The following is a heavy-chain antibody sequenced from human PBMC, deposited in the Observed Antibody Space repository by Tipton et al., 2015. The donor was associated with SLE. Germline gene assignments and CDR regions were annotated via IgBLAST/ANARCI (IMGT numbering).Heavy chain of an antibody. CDR2: IRFDGSNK. Sequence: SLRLSCAASGFTFSSYGMHWVRQAPGKGLEWVAFIRFDGSNKYNADSGKGRFTISRDNSKNTLYLQMNSLRAEDTAVYYCATSQNDYGDYGAFDIWGQGTMVIVSS. V-gene: IGHV3-30*02. D-gene: IGHD4-17*01. CDR1: GFTFSSYG. CDR3: ATSQNDYGDYGAFDI. J-gene: IGHJ3*02.